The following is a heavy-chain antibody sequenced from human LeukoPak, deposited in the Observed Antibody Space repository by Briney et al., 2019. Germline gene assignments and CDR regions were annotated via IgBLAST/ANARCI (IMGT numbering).Heavy chain of an antibody. Sequence: GGSLRLSCAASGFIFSSYTMNWVRQAPGKGLEWVSSVSSSSSFIYYADSVKGRFTISRDNAKNSLFLQMNSLRAEDTAVYYCVGEGYSGSYFVLWGQGTLVTVSS. V-gene: IGHV3-21*01. CDR3: VGEGYSGSYFVL. CDR1: GFIFSSYT. D-gene: IGHD1-26*01. CDR2: VSSSSSFI. J-gene: IGHJ5*02.